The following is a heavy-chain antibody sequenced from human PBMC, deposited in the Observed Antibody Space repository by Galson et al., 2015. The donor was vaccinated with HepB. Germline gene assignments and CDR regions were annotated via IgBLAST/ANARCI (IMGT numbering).Heavy chain of an antibody. V-gene: IGHV1-3*01. D-gene: IGHD3-10*01. CDR2: STADNSNP. CDR3: ATQRNHGSPLDY. J-gene: IGHJ4*02. CDR1: GATFTPYT. Sequence: SVKVSCKASGATFTPYTMHWVRQAPGQRLEWMGWSTADNSNPKYSQKLQGRVTFTRDTSASTAYMELSSLRSEDTAVYYCATQRNHGSPLDYWGQGTLVIVSS.